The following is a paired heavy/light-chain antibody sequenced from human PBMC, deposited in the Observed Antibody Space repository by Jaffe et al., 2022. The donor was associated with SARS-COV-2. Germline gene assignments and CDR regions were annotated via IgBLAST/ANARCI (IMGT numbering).Light chain of an antibody. J-gene: IGLJ3*02. CDR1: SSDVGGYNY. Sequence: QSALTQPASVSGSPGQSITISCTGTSSDVGGYNYVSWYQQHPGKAPKLMIYEVSNRPSGVSNRFSGSKSGNTASLTISGLQAEDEADYYCSSYTSSSTWVFGGGTKLTVL. V-gene: IGLV2-14*01. CDR3: SSYTSSSTWV. CDR2: EVS.
Heavy chain of an antibody. D-gene: IGHD3-10*01. CDR2: FDPEDGET. J-gene: IGHJ6*02. CDR3: ATGVFSGSYYFSLYYYYGMDV. CDR1: GYTLTELS. Sequence: QVQLVQSGAEVKKPGASVKVSCKVSGYTLTELSMHWVRQAPGKGLEWMGGFDPEDGETIYAQKFQGRVTMTEDTSTDTAYMELSSLRSEDTAVYYCATGVFSGSYYFSLYYYYGMDVWGQGTTVTVSS. V-gene: IGHV1-24*01.